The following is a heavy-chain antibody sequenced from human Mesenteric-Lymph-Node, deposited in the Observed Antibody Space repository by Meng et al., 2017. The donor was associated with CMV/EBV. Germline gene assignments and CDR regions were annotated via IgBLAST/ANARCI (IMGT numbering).Heavy chain of an antibody. D-gene: IGHD1-26*01. J-gene: IGHJ1*01. V-gene: IGHV3-53*01. CDR3: AKEKVGYGSYYLFQH. Sequence: GESLKISCAASGFTGSSNYMSWVRQAPGKGLEWVGVIYGASSTYYADSVKGRFTISRDNSKNTLYLQMNNLRVEDTAIYYCAKEKVGYGSYYLFQHWGQGTLVTVSS. CDR1: GFTGSSNY. CDR2: IYGASST.